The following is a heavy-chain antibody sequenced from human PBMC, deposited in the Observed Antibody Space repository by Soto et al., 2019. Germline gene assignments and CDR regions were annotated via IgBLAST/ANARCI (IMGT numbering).Heavy chain of an antibody. Sequence: QVQLQESGPGLVKPSETLSLTCTVSGGSIRNYYWSWIRQPPGKGLEWIGYIYYTGGTNYNPSLERRVTLSVDTHKNQLSLKLASVSAADTAVYYCARYYDTGRGYVSVFDYWGQGALVSVSS. CDR1: GGSIRNYY. J-gene: IGHJ4*02. CDR2: IYYTGGT. D-gene: IGHD3-3*01. V-gene: IGHV4-59*12. CDR3: ARYYDTGRGYVSVFDY.